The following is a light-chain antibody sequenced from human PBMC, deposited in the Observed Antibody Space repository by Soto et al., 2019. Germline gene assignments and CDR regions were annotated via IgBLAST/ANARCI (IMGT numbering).Light chain of an antibody. CDR1: RSVLYKSNNKNH. V-gene: IGKV4-1*01. Sequence: IVMTQSPDSLAMSLGERSTMNCKCSRSVLYKSNNKNHLAWYQQKPGQPPQLIIYWASTRESGVPERFSGSGSGTDFTLTISSLEAEDVAFYWCQQYFDVPFTFGGGTKVDIK. CDR2: WAS. CDR3: QQYFDVPFT. J-gene: IGKJ4*01.